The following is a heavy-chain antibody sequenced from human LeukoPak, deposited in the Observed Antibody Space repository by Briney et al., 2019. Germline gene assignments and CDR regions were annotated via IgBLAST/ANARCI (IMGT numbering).Heavy chain of an antibody. CDR1: GLAFSAYK. D-gene: IGHD2-15*01. V-gene: IGHV3-74*01. J-gene: IGHJ6*02. CDR3: ARALWPHIVVVVAATRPTSGMDV. Sequence: PGGSMRLSCAASGLAFSAYKMHWVRQAPRKGLVWVSRISTDGYTTDYADFVQGRFTASRDNTKNTWSLEMNSLRAEDTAVYYCARALWPHIVVVVAATRPTSGMDVWGQGTTVTVSS. CDR2: ISTDGYTT.